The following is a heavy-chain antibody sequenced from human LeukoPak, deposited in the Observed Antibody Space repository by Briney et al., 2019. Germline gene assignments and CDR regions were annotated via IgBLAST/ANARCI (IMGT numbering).Heavy chain of an antibody. J-gene: IGHJ4*02. V-gene: IGHV4-34*09. CDR3: ARDRDYGYFDY. D-gene: IGHD4-17*01. CDR1: GGSFSGYY. CDR2: INHSGST. Sequence: SETLSLTCAVYGGSFSGYYWSWIRQPPGKGLEWIGEINHSGSTYYNPSLKSRVTISVDTSKNQFSLKLSSVTAADTAVYYCARDRDYGYFDYWGQGTLVTVSS.